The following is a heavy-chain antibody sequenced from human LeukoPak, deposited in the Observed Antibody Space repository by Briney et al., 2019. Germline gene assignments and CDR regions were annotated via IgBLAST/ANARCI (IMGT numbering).Heavy chain of an antibody. CDR3: ARDQRAYYYGSGSYINWFDP. V-gene: IGHV3-11*01. J-gene: IGHJ5*02. D-gene: IGHD3-10*01. CDR2: ISSSGSTI. CDR1: GFTFSDYY. Sequence: GGSLRLSCAASGFTFSDYYMSWIRQAPGKGLEWVSYISSSGSTIYYADSVKGRFTISRDNAKNSLYLQMNSLRAEDTAVYYCARDQRAYYYGSGSYINWFDPWGQGTLVTVSS.